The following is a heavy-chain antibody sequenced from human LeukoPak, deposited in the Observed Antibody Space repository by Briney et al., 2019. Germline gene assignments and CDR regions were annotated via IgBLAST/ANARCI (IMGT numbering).Heavy chain of an antibody. Sequence: GGSLRLSCAASGFSFNNYAMHWVRQAPGKGLEWVANIKQDGSEKYYVDSVKGRFTISRDNAKNSLYLQMNSLRAEDTAVYYCARGRRDYCDSSGYYYVVWDYWGQGTLVTVSS. D-gene: IGHD3-22*01. CDR2: IKQDGSEK. CDR1: GFSFNNYA. J-gene: IGHJ4*02. CDR3: ARGRRDYCDSSGYYYVVWDY. V-gene: IGHV3-7*04.